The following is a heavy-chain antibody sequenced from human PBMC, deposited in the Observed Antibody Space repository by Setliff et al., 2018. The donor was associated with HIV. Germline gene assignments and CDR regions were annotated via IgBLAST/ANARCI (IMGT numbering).Heavy chain of an antibody. D-gene: IGHD2-2*01. CDR1: GGSISSYY. J-gene: IGHJ6*03. CDR3: ARVGASGVASSMDYHYYMDV. Sequence: SETLSLTCTVSGGSISSYYWSWIRQPPGKGLEWIGYIYTSGSTNYNPSLKSRVTISVDTSKNQFSLKLSSVTAADTAVYYCARVGASGVASSMDYHYYMDVWGKGTSVTVSS. V-gene: IGHV4-4*09. CDR2: IYTSGST.